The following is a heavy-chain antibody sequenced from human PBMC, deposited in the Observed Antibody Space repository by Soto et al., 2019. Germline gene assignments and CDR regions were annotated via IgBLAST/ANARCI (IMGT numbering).Heavy chain of an antibody. V-gene: IGHV3-30*18. CDR2: ISYDGSNK. Sequence: QVQLVESGGRVVQPGRSLRLSCATSGFNFYSHGMHWVRQSPGKGLEWVAVISYDGSNKYYMESVKGRFTISRDNSKNTLSLQMNSLRAEDTAVYYCAKDLSGVTVIDATQGFDSWGQGTLVTVSS. CDR1: GFNFYSHG. J-gene: IGHJ4*02. CDR3: AKDLSGVTVIDATQGFDS. D-gene: IGHD2-15*01.